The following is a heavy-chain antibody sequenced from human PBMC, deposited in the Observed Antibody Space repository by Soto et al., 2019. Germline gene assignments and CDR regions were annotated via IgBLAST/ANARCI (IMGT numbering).Heavy chain of an antibody. CDR1: GYTFTGYY. CDR2: INPNSGGT. J-gene: IGHJ4*02. V-gene: IGHV1-2*02. D-gene: IGHD2-21*02. Sequence: ASVKCSCNASGYTFTGYYMHWVRQAPGQGLEWMGWINPNSGGTNYAQKFQGRVTMTRDTSISTAYMELSRLRSDDTAVYYCARVTEVTSFDYWGQGTLVTVSS. CDR3: ARVTEVTSFDY.